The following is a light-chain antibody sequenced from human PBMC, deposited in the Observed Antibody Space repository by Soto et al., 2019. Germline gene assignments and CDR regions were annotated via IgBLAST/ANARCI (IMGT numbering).Light chain of an antibody. Sequence: QSVLTQPASVSGSPGQSITISCTGTSSDVGSYNLVSWYQQHPGKAPKLMIYEVSKRPSGVYNRFSGSKSGNTASLTISGLQAEDEADYYCCSYAGGSTLVFGGGTKLTVL. CDR3: CSYAGGSTLV. CDR2: EVS. J-gene: IGLJ2*01. V-gene: IGLV2-23*02. CDR1: SSDVGSYNL.